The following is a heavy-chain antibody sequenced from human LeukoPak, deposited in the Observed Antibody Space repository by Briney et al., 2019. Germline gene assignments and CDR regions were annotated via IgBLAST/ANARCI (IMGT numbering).Heavy chain of an antibody. D-gene: IGHD6-13*01. V-gene: IGHV4-39*07. J-gene: IGHJ6*02. CDR3: ARERQQLAPYYYYGMDV. Sequence: PSETLSLTCTVSGGSISSSSYYWGWIRQPPGKGLEWIGSIYYSGSTYYNPSLKSRVTISVDTSKNQFSLKLSSVTAADTAVYYCARERQQLAPYYYYGMDVWGQGTTVTVSS. CDR1: GGSISSSSYY. CDR2: IYYSGST.